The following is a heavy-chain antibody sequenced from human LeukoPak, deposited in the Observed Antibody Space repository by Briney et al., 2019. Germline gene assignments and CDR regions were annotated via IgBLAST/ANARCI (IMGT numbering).Heavy chain of an antibody. D-gene: IGHD1-26*01. CDR3: ARHSGSSPHYFDY. CDR2: IYYSGST. Sequence: SETLSLTCTVSGGSISSYYWSWLRQPQGKGLEWIGFIYYSGSTHYKSSLKSRVTISVDTSRNQFSLRLSSVTAADTAVYYCARHSGSSPHYFDYWGQGTLVTVSS. J-gene: IGHJ4*02. V-gene: IGHV4-59*08. CDR1: GGSISSYY.